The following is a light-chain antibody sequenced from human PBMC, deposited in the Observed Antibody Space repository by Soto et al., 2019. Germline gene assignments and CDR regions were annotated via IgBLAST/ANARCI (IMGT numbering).Light chain of an antibody. V-gene: IGKV3-20*01. J-gene: IGKJ2*02. CDR1: QSVSASF. CDR3: QQRGT. CDR2: GAS. Sequence: EIVLTQSPGTLSLSPGERATLFCRASQSVSASFLAWYQQKPGQAPRLLIYGASSRATGIPDRFSGSGSGTDFTLTISRLEPEDAAVYYCQQRGTFGQGTKLEIK.